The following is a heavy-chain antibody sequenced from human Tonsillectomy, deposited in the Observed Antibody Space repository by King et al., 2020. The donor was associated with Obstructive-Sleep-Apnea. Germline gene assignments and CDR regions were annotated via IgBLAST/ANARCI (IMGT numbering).Heavy chain of an antibody. V-gene: IGHV4-31*03. CDR1: GGSISSGAYY. Sequence: QLQESGPGLVKPSQTLSLTCTVSGGSISSGAYYWSWIRQHPGKGLEWIGYIYYSGSTYYNPSLKSRVTISVDTSKNQFSLKLSSVTAADTDVYYCARALRPVMVRGVKDPPRFDYWGQGTLVTVSS. J-gene: IGHJ4*02. CDR2: IYYSGST. CDR3: ARALRPVMVRGVKDPPRFDY. D-gene: IGHD3-10*01.